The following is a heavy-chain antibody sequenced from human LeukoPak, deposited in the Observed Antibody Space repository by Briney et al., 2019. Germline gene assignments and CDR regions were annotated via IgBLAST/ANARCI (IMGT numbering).Heavy chain of an antibody. D-gene: IGHD3-3*01. CDR3: ARDGTAYYDFWSGYSYYYYHYYMDV. CDR1: GLTFDAYG. V-gene: IGHV3-20*04. Sequence: GGSLRLSCAASGLTFDAYGMSWVRQAPGKRLECVSGINWNGGSTGYADSVKGRFTISRDNAKNSLYLQMNSLRAEDTALYYCARDGTAYYDFWSGYSYYYYHYYMDVWGKGTTVTVSS. CDR2: INWNGGST. J-gene: IGHJ6*03.